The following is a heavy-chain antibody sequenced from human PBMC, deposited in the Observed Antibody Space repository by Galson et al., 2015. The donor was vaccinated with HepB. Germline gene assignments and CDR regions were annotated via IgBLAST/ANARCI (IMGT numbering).Heavy chain of an antibody. V-gene: IGHV3-48*01. D-gene: IGHD3-3*01. Sequence: LRLSCAASGFTFSSYSMNWVRQAPGKGLEWGSYISSSSSTIYYADSVKSRFTISRDNAKNSPYLQMNSLRAEDTAVYYCARDLGYDFWSGNQDYWGQGTLVTVSS. CDR2: ISSSSSTI. CDR3: ARDLGYDFWSGNQDY. J-gene: IGHJ4*02. CDR1: GFTFSSYS.